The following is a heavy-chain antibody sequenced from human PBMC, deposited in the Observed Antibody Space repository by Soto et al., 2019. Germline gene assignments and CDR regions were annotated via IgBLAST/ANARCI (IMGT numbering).Heavy chain of an antibody. Sequence: QITLKESGPPLVEPTQTLTLTCTFSGFSLSTSGVGVGWIRQPPGKALEWLALIYWDDDKRYSPSLKSRLTITKDTSKNQVVLTMTNMDPVDTATYYCAHSLYGDYVSGWYFDLWGRGTLVTVSS. CDR3: AHSLYGDYVSGWYFDL. CDR2: IYWDDDK. V-gene: IGHV2-5*02. CDR1: GFSLSTSGVG. J-gene: IGHJ2*01. D-gene: IGHD4-17*01.